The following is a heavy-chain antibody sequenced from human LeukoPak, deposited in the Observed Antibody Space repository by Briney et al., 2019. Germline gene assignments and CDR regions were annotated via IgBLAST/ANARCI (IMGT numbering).Heavy chain of an antibody. CDR2: IYYSGST. J-gene: IGHJ3*02. D-gene: IGHD5-24*01. CDR3: ARNKRWLQLWAFDI. Sequence: PSETLSLTCTVSGGSISSYYWSWIRQPPGKGLEWIGYIYYSGSTYYNPSLRSRVTISVDTSKNQFSLKLSSVTAADTAVYYCARNKRWLQLWAFDIWGQGTMVTVSS. CDR1: GGSISSYY. V-gene: IGHV4-59*01.